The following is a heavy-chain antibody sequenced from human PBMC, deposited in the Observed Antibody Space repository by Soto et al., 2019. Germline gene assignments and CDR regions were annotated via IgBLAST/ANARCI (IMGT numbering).Heavy chain of an antibody. CDR1: GFTFSSYS. CDR2: ISSSSSTI. CDR3: ARDQPPYYDFWLDV. J-gene: IGHJ6*04. V-gene: IGHV3-48*01. Sequence: GGSLRLSCAASGFTFSSYSMNWVRQAPGKGLEWVSYISSSSSTIYYADSVKGRFTISRDNAKNSLYLQMNSLRAEDTAVYYCARDQPPYYDFWLDVWGKGTTVTVSS. D-gene: IGHD3-3*01.